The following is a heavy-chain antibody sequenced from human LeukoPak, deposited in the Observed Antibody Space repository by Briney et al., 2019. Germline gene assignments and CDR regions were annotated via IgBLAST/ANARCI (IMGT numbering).Heavy chain of an antibody. CDR1: GYSFTSYW. J-gene: IGHJ4*02. CDR2: IDPSDSYT. Sequence: GESLKISRKGSGYSFTSYWISWVRPMPGKGLEWMGRIDPSDSYTNHSPSFQGHVTISADKSISTAYLQWSSLKASDTAMYYCAGMRGQIVAGDYWGQGTLVTVSS. D-gene: IGHD5-12*01. V-gene: IGHV5-10-1*01. CDR3: AGMRGQIVAGDY.